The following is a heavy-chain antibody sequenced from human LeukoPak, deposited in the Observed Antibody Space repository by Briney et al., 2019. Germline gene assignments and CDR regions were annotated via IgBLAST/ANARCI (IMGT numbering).Heavy chain of an antibody. CDR2: ISGSGGST. CDR1: GFTFSSYA. CDR3: AKGPPYYDFWSGYGDDY. J-gene: IGHJ4*02. D-gene: IGHD3-3*01. Sequence: GGSLRLSCAASGFTFSSYAMSWVRQAPGKGLEWVSAISGSGGSTYYADSVKGRFTISRDNSKNTLYLQMNSLRAEDTAVYYCAKGPPYYDFWSGYGDDYWGQGTLVVVSS. V-gene: IGHV3-23*01.